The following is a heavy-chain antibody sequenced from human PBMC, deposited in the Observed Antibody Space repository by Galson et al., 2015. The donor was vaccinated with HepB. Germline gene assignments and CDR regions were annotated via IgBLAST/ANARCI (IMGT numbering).Heavy chain of an antibody. V-gene: IGHV1-24*01. CDR2: FDPEDGET. CDR1: GYTLTELS. J-gene: IGHJ5*02. Sequence: SVKVSCKVSGYTLTELSMHWVRQAPGKGLEWMGGFDPEDGETIYAQKFQGRVTMTEDTSTDTAYMELSSLRSEDTAVYYCATGSSWYGGGWFDPWGQGTLVTVSS. D-gene: IGHD6-13*01. CDR3: ATGSSWYGGGWFDP.